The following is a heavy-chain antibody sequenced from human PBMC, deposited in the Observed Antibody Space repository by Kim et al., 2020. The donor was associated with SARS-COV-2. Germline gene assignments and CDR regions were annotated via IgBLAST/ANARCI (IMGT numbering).Heavy chain of an antibody. J-gene: IGHJ4*02. CDR3: ARDRYSSRSPWVVFDY. V-gene: IGHV3-48*02. Sequence: SVKGRFTISRDNAKNSLYLQMNSLRDEDTAVYYCARDRYSSRSPWVVFDYWGQGTLVTVSS. D-gene: IGHD6-13*01.